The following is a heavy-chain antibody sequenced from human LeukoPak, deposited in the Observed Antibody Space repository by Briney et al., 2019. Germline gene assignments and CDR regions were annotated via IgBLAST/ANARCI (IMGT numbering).Heavy chain of an antibody. CDR3: ARSRFPSLFLY. D-gene: IGHD2/OR15-2a*01. J-gene: IGHJ4*02. Sequence: PGGSLRLSCAASGFTFSRYAMSWVRQPPGTGLEWFSRISGRGDTTNYADSVKGRFTISRDNSRDTLYLQMNSLRAEDTAVYYCARSRFPSLFLYWGQGTLVTVSS. CDR1: GFTFSRYA. V-gene: IGHV3-23*01. CDR2: ISGRGDTT.